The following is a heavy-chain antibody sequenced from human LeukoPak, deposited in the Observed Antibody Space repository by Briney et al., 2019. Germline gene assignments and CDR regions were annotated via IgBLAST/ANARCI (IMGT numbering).Heavy chain of an antibody. Sequence: PGGPLRLSCAASGFTFSSYWMHWVRQAPGKGLVWVSRINTNGSPTQYADSVKGRFTISRDNAKNTLYLQMNSLRAEDTAVYYCAGDLISGSGSLGYWGQGTLVTVSS. CDR1: GFTFSSYW. CDR3: AGDLISGSGSLGY. V-gene: IGHV3-74*01. J-gene: IGHJ4*02. CDR2: INTNGSPT. D-gene: IGHD3-10*01.